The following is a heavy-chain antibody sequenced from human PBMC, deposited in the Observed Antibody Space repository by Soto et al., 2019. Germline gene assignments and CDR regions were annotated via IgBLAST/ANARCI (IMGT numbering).Heavy chain of an antibody. CDR3: ARGWDANS. J-gene: IGHJ4*02. CDR2: IYNGVIT. V-gene: IGHV4-59*11. CDR1: GVSIRNHY. D-gene: IGHD6-19*01. Sequence: PSETLSLTCTVSGVSIRNHYWSWIRQPPGKRLEWIGFIYNGVITNYSPSLKSRVSISADTSRNQFSLKVSSVTAADTAVYYCARGWDANSWGQGALVTVSS.